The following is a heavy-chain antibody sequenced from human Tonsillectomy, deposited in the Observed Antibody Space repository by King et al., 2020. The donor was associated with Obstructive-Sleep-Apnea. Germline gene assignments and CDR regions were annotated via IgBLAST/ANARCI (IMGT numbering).Heavy chain of an antibody. D-gene: IGHD3-16*01. CDR2: MKPNSDDS. J-gene: IGHJ6*02. Sequence: QLVQSGTEVKQPGASVKVSCKASGFTFSSYDINWVRQNTGQELEWMGWMKPNSDDSGSAQKFHGRVTMTRNTSIGTAYMELSSLRSEDTAIYYCASAGGLLLGYVMDVWGQGTTVTVSS. CDR3: ASAGGLLLGYVMDV. V-gene: IGHV1-8*01. CDR1: GFTFSSYD.